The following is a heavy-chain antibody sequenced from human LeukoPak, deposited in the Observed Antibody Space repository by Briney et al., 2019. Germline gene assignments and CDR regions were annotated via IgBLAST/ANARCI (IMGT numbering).Heavy chain of an antibody. J-gene: IGHJ4*02. D-gene: IGHD2-15*01. CDR3: ARDEVYCDGGGCYRQLLDY. Sequence: GGSLRLSCAASGFTLSSYEMNWVRQAPGKGLEWLSKISSSVSAIYYADSVKGRFTISRDNAKNSLYLQMNSLRAEDTAFYYCARDEVYCDGGGCYRQLLDYWGQGTLVTVSS. CDR2: ISSSVSAI. CDR1: GFTLSSYE. V-gene: IGHV3-48*03.